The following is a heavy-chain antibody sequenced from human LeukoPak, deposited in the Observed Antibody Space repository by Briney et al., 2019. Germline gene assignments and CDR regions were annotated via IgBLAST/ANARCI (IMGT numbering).Heavy chain of an antibody. CDR3: ARAWCSGGMCYASAHDY. CDR1: GFTFSNYG. J-gene: IGHJ4*02. Sequence: PGGSLRLSCAASGFTFSNYGMHWVRQAPGKGLEWVAVIWYDGTNKYYADSVKGRFTISRDNSKNTLYLQMNSLRAEDTAVDYCARAWCSGGMCYASAHDYWGQGTLVIVSS. V-gene: IGHV3-33*01. CDR2: IWYDGTNK. D-gene: IGHD2-15*01.